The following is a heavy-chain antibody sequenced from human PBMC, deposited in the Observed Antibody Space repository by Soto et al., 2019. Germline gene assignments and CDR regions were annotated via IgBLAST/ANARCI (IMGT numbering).Heavy chain of an antibody. CDR3: ARGSAYCSSTSCYPNWFDP. J-gene: IGHJ5*02. Sequence: PSETLSLTCTVSGGSISSYYWSWIRQPPGKGLEWIGYIYYSGSTNYNPSLKSRVTISVDTSKNQFSLKLSSVTAADTAVYYCARGSAYCSSTSCYPNWFDPWGQGTLVTSPQ. V-gene: IGHV4-59*01. CDR1: GGSISSYY. CDR2: IYYSGST. D-gene: IGHD2-2*01.